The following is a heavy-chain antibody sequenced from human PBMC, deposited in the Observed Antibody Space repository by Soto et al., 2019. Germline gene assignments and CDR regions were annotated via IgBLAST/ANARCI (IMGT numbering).Heavy chain of an antibody. CDR1: GGSISSYY. CDR3: ARTYTSSWYPTYFAY. D-gene: IGHD6-13*01. Sequence: PSETLSLTCTVSGGSISSYYWSWIRQPPGKGLEWIGYIYYSGSTNYNPSLKSRVTISVDTSMNQFSLNLSSVTAADTAVYFCARTYTSSWYPTYFAYWGQGTLVTVSS. V-gene: IGHV4-59*01. J-gene: IGHJ4*02. CDR2: IYYSGST.